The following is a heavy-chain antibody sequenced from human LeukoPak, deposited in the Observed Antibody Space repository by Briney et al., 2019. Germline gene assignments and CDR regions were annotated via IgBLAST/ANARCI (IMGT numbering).Heavy chain of an antibody. Sequence: ASVKVSCMSSGYTFTNFYMHWLRQAPGQGLEGMGLINPSGSRTWFSEKFQGRIILTRDMSTSTDYMELSSLRSEDTAVYFCARDNSIDDRGWWFDPWGQGTLVTVSS. J-gene: IGHJ5*01. CDR3: ARDNSIDDRGWWFDP. D-gene: IGHD4-23*01. V-gene: IGHV1-46*01. CDR2: INPSGSRT. CDR1: GYTFTNFY.